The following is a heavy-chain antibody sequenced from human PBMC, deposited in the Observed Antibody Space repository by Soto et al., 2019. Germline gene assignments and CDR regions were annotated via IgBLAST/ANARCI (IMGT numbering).Heavy chain of an antibody. CDR3: ATVERYFDWLRLDY. Sequence: ASVKVSCKVSGYTLTELSMHWVRQAPGKGLEWMGGFDPEDGETIYAQKFQGRVTMTEDTSTDTAYMELSSLRSEDTAVYYCATVERYFDWLRLDYWGQGTLVTVS. CDR1: GYTLTELS. CDR2: FDPEDGET. D-gene: IGHD3-9*01. J-gene: IGHJ4*02. V-gene: IGHV1-24*01.